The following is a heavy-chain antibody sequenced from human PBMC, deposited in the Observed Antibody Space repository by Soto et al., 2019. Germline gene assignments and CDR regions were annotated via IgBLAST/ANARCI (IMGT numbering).Heavy chain of an antibody. CDR3: ARDGIKLWLSGRDRLHP. Sequence: PSETLSLTCTVSGGSISSGNYYWSWIRQSPGKGLEWIGYIYSTGSSYYNPSLRSRVSMSVDTSKNQFSLNLSSVTAADTAVYFCARDGIKLWLSGRDRLHPSGPGTILTVYS. D-gene: IGHD5-18*01. CDR1: GGSISSGNYY. J-gene: IGHJ5*02. V-gene: IGHV4-30-4*01. CDR2: IYSTGSS.